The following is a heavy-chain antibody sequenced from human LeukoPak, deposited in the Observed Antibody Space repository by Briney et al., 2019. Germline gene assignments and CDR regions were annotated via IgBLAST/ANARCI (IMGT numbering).Heavy chain of an antibody. J-gene: IGHJ4*02. V-gene: IGHV3-72*01. CDR2: TRNNPNSNTT. CDR1: GFTFSDQY. Sequence: QPGGSLRLSCATSGFTFSDQYLDWVRQAPGKGLEWVGRTRNNPNSNTTEYAASVKGRFTISRDDSKNSLFLQMNSLNTEDTAVYYCTRGSSVSFDWGPGTLVIVSS. D-gene: IGHD3-10*01. CDR3: TRGSSVSFD.